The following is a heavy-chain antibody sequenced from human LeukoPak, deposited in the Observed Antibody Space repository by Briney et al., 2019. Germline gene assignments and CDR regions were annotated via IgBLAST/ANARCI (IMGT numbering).Heavy chain of an antibody. CDR1: GFTFSSYT. Sequence: GSLRLSCAASGFTFSSYTMSWVRQAPGKGLEWVSIISGSGDNKYHADSVKGRFTISRDNSKNTLYLQMNSLRAEDTAVYYCAKHLNLDYDYWGQGTLVTVSS. CDR2: ISGSGDNK. J-gene: IGHJ4*02. V-gene: IGHV3-23*01. CDR3: AKHLNLDYDY. D-gene: IGHD3/OR15-3a*01.